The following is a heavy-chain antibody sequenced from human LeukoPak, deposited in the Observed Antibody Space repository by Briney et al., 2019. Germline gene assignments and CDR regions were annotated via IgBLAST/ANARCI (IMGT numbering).Heavy chain of an antibody. V-gene: IGHV3-23*01. CDR2: ISGSGGST. CDR1: GFTFSSYA. Sequence: PGGSLRLSCAASGFTFSSYAMSWVRQAPGKGLEWVSAISGSGGSTYYADSVKGRFTISRDNSKNTLYLQMNSLRAEDTAVYYCARVIEITGTMTFDYWGQGTLVTVSS. D-gene: IGHD1-7*01. J-gene: IGHJ4*02. CDR3: ARVIEITGTMTFDY.